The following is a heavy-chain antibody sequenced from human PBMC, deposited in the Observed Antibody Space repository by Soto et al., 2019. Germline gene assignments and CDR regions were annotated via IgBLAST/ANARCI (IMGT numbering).Heavy chain of an antibody. CDR1: GFSLNTYW. V-gene: IGHV3-74*01. D-gene: IGHD6-19*01. CDR2: INSAGSDI. CDR3: AKDEAGWTHYYYYYGMDV. Sequence: PGGSLRLSCEASGFSLNTYWMHWVRQAPGKGLVWVSRINSAGSDISYADSVKGRFTVSRDNARNTLYLQMNSLRAEDTAVYYCAKDEAGWTHYYYYYGMDVWGQGTTVTVSS. J-gene: IGHJ6*02.